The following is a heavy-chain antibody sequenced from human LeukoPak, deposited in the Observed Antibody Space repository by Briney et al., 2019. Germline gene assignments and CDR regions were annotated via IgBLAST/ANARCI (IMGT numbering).Heavy chain of an antibody. CDR1: GYTFTGYY. Sequence: ASVKVSCKASGYTFTGYYMHWVRQAPGQGLGWMGWINPNSGGTNYAQKFQGRVTMTRDTSISTAYMELSRLRSDDTAVYYCARGGVLEDYYDSSGFDYWGQGTLVTVSS. V-gene: IGHV1-2*02. D-gene: IGHD3-22*01. J-gene: IGHJ4*02. CDR2: INPNSGGT. CDR3: ARGGVLEDYYDSSGFDY.